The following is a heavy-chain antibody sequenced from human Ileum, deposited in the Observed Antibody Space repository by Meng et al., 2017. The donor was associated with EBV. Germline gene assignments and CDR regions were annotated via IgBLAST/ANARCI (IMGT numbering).Heavy chain of an antibody. CDR2: IYYRGSP. Sequence: LQGPGPGLVRPSESPPLTRPLHGGSIRNGSSPWGWLRQPPGKGLEGIGRIYYRGSPAYNPSLKSRVTISVDTSKNQFSLKLSSVTAADTAVYFCAREGGGRYAIAAHPYFDNWGQGALVTVSS. J-gene: IGHJ4*02. D-gene: IGHD3-16*01. V-gene: IGHV4-39*02. CDR3: AREGGGRYAIAAHPYFDN. CDR1: GGSIRNGSSP.